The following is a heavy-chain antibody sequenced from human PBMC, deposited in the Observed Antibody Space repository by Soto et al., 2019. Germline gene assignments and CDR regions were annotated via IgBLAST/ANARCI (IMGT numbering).Heavy chain of an antibody. CDR1: GYSFTIYW. V-gene: IGHV5-10-1*01. D-gene: IGHD6-6*01. J-gene: IGHJ6*02. CDR2: IDPSDSYT. CDR3: ASQYSSSYYYYGMDV. Sequence: PGESLKISCKGSGYSFTIYWISLVRQMPGKGLEWMGRIDPSDSYTNYSPSFQGHVTISADKSISTAYLQWSSLKASDTAVYYCASQYSSSYYYYGMDVWGQGTTVTVSS.